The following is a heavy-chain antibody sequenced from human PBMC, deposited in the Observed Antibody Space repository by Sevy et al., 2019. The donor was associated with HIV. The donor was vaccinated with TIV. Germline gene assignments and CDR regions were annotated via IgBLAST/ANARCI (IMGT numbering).Heavy chain of an antibody. J-gene: IGHJ6*02. Sequence: GGSLRLSCVVSGISFTTSGMHWVRQAPGKGLEWVAVISYHGRDKFYAESVKGRSTISRDNSKNMLYLQINSLRAEDTAVYYCAKDFTGYNGMDVWGQGTMDTVSS. D-gene: IGHD3-9*01. V-gene: IGHV3-30*18. CDR3: AKDFTGYNGMDV. CDR1: GISFTTSG. CDR2: ISYHGRDK.